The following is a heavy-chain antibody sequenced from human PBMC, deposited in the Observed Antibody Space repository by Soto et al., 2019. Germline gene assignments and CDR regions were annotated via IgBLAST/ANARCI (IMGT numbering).Heavy chain of an antibody. CDR1: GGSISSSSYY. D-gene: IGHD3-10*01. CDR3: ARSIQYYYGSGSYNSGVDY. CDR2: IYYSGST. V-gene: IGHV4-39*01. Sequence: SETLSLTCTFSGGSISSSSYYWGWIRQPPWKGLEWIGSIYYSGSTYYNPSLKSRVTISVDTPKNQFSLKLSSVTAADTAVYYCARSIQYYYGSGSYNSGVDYWGQGTLVTVSS. J-gene: IGHJ4*02.